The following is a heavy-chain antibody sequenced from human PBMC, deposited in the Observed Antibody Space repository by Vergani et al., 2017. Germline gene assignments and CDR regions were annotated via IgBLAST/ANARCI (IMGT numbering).Heavy chain of an antibody. J-gene: IGHJ6*03. CDR1: GYTFTGYY. V-gene: IGHV1-2*04. CDR2: INPNSGGT. CDR3: ARALPSITGTTHYYMDV. D-gene: IGHD1-7*01. Sequence: QVQLVQSGAEVKKPGASVKVSCKASGYTFTGYYMHWVRQAPGQGLEWMGWINPNSGGTKYAQKFQGWVTMTRDRSISTAYMELSRLRSDDTAVYYCARALPSITGTTHYYMDVWGKGTTVTVSS.